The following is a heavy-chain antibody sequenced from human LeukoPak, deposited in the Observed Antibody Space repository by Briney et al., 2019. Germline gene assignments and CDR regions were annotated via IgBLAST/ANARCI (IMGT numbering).Heavy chain of an antibody. CDR1: GFSFSDYY. J-gene: IGHJ4*02. Sequence: GGSLRLACTASGFSFSDYYMSWIRQAPGRGLEWISYISSRSTYISDADSVKGRFTISRDNAKNLLFLQMNSLRVEDTALYYCARGGTGAFDYWGQGILVTVSS. V-gene: IGHV3-11*06. D-gene: IGHD2-8*02. CDR2: ISSRSTYI. CDR3: ARGGTGAFDY.